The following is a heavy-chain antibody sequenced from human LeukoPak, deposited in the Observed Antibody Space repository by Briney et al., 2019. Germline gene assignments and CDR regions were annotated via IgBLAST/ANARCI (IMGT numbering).Heavy chain of an antibody. CDR2: INPNSGGT. CDR1: GYTFTGYY. V-gene: IGHV1-2*02. CDR3: ARDFGGRINWFDP. D-gene: IGHD2-15*01. J-gene: IGHJ5*02. Sequence: ASVKVSCKASGYTFTGYYMHWGRQAPGQGLEWMGWINPNSGGTNYAQKFQGRVTMTRDTSISTAYMELSRLRSDDTAVYYCARDFGGRINWFDPWGQGTLVTVSS.